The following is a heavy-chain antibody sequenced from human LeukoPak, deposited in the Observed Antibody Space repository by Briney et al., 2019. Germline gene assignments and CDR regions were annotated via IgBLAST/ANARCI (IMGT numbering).Heavy chain of an antibody. Sequence: GASVKVTCKASGYTFTSYSMNWVRQAPGEGLEWMGWINNNTGDPTYAQGFTGRFVFSLDSSVSTVFLQISRLKAEDTAVYYCARGYYYYYMDVWGKGTTVTVSS. V-gene: IGHV7-4-1*02. CDR3: ARGYYYYYMDV. J-gene: IGHJ6*03. CDR1: GYTFTSYS. CDR2: INNNTGDP.